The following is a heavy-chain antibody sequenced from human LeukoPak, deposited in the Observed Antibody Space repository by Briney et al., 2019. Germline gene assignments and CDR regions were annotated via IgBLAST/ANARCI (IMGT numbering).Heavy chain of an antibody. D-gene: IGHD2-2*01. CDR2: LSATGDYT. CDR1: GFTIRDYA. J-gene: IGHJ4*02. Sequence: PGGSLRLSCVGSGFTIRDYAMGWARQAPGKGLEWVSVLSATGDYTEYADSVRCRFTISRDTSQNTLSLQMYSLRAEDTALYYCAKKPALIKYPFDNWGQGTLVTVSS. V-gene: IGHV3-23*01. CDR3: AKKPALIKYPFDN.